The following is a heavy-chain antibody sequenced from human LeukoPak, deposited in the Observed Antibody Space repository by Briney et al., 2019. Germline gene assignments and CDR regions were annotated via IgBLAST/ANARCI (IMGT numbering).Heavy chain of an antibody. Sequence: GGSLRLSCAASGFTFDDYAMHWVRQAPGKGLEWVSGISWNSGSIGYADSVKGRFTISRDNAKNSLYLQMNSLRAEDTALYYCAKGYSSGWNNWFDPWGQGTLVTVSS. D-gene: IGHD6-19*01. CDR3: AKGYSSGWNNWFDP. V-gene: IGHV3-9*01. CDR2: ISWNSGSI. CDR1: GFTFDDYA. J-gene: IGHJ5*02.